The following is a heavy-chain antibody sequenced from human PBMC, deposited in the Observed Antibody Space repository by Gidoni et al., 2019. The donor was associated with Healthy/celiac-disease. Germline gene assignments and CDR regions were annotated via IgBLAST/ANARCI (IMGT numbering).Heavy chain of an antibody. J-gene: IGHJ6*02. Sequence: QVQLVQSGAEVKKPGSSVKVSCKASGVTFSSYAISWVRQAPGQGLEWMVGIIPIFGIANYAQKFQGRVTITADKSTSTAYMELSSLRSEDTAVYYCARGRRGSYSHYYYGMDVWGQGTTVTVSS. CDR3: ARGRRGSYSHYYYGMDV. D-gene: IGHD1-26*01. CDR2: IIPIFGIA. V-gene: IGHV1-69*17. CDR1: GVTFSSYA.